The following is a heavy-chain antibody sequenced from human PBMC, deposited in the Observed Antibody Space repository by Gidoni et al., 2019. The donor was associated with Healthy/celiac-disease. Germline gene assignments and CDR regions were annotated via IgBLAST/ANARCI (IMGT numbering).Heavy chain of an antibody. CDR1: GFPFRSYA. D-gene: IGHD5-12*01. J-gene: IGHJ4*02. CDR3: AKDLGVHISTVDY. Sequence: EVQLVESGGGLVQPGGSLRLSCAASGFPFRSYAMSWVRQAPGKGLEWVSAIGGSGCSTYYADSVKGRFTISRDNSKNTLYLQMNSLRAEDTAVYYCAKDLGVHISTVDYWGQGTLVTVSS. V-gene: IGHV3-23*04. CDR2: IGGSGCST.